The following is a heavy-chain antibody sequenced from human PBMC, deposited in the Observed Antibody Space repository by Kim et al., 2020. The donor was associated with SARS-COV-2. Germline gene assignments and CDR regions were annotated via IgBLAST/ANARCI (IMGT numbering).Heavy chain of an antibody. CDR3: ARNFGSATMIGDV. D-gene: IGHD3-10*01. CDR1: GFTFSPFA. CDR2: IRSDESKR. Sequence: GGSLRLSCTASGFTFSPFAMHWVRQAPGKVLEWVAVIRSDESKRYYAESVKDRFTISRDNSKNTLYLQMNSLRAEDTAIYYCARNFGSATMIGDVWGLGTMGTVSS. V-gene: IGHV3-33*01. J-gene: IGHJ3*01.